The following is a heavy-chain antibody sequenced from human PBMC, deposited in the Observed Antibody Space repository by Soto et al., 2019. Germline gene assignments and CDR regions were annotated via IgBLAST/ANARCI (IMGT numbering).Heavy chain of an antibody. V-gene: IGHV3-49*03. CDR3: TRSAPSSGYYNNWFDP. D-gene: IGHD3-22*01. CDR2: IRSKAYGGTT. J-gene: IGHJ5*02. Sequence: GGSLRLSCTASGFTFGDYGMSWFRQAPGKGLEWVGFIRSKAYGGTTEYAASVKGRFTISRDDSKSIAYLQMNSLKTEDTAVYYCTRSAPSSGYYNNWFDPWGQGTLVTVSS. CDR1: GFTFGDYG.